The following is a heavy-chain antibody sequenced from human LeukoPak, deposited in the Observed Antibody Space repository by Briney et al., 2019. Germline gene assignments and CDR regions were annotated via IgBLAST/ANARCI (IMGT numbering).Heavy chain of an antibody. V-gene: IGHV4-30-2*01. Sequence: SQTLSLTCTVSGGSISSGGYYWSWIRQPPGKGLEWIGYIYHSGSTYYNPSLKSRVTISVDTSKNQFSLKLSSVTAADTAVYYCARDPYSSGWYVGYYYYGMDVWGQGTTVTVSS. D-gene: IGHD6-19*01. CDR1: GGSISSGGYY. CDR2: IYHSGST. J-gene: IGHJ6*02. CDR3: ARDPYSSGWYVGYYYYGMDV.